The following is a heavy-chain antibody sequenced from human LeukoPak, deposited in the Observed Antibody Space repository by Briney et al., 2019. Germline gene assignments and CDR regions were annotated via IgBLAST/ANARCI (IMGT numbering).Heavy chain of an antibody. CDR1: GFTFSPHW. V-gene: IGHV3-74*01. J-gene: IGHJ5*02. CDR3: VREVSGDPWHNWFVP. Sequence: GGSLRLSCAASGFTFSPHWMHWVRQAPGKGLLWVSRINNDGSSTTYADSVKGRFTISRDNAKNTLYLQMNSLRAEDTAVYYCVREVSGDPWHNWFVPWGQGTMVTVSS. CDR2: INNDGSST. D-gene: IGHD4-17*01.